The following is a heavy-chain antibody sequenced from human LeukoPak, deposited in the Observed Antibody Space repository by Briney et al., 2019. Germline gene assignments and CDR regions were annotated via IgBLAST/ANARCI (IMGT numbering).Heavy chain of an antibody. CDR1: GFTFSDYY. D-gene: IGHD1-26*01. Sequence: GGSLRLSCAASGFTFSDYYMSWIRQAPGKGLELPSFISSSGSTIYYADSVKGRFTISRDNAKNSLYLQMNSLRAEDTAVYYCARDPGLIVGATTGWYFDLWGRGTLVTVSS. CDR3: ARDPGLIVGATTGWYFDL. J-gene: IGHJ2*01. CDR2: ISSSGSTI. V-gene: IGHV3-11*01.